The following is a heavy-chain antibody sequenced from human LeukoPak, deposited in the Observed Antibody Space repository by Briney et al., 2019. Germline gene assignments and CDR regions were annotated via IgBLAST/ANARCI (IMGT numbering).Heavy chain of an antibody. Sequence: PGGSLRLSCAASGFTFSSYEMNWVRQAPGKGLEWVSYISSSGSTIYYADSVKGRFTISRDNAKNSLYLQMNSLRAEDTAVYYCAREVNRGCFDYWGQGTLVTVSS. CDR3: AREVNRGCFDY. D-gene: IGHD3-10*01. V-gene: IGHV3-48*03. CDR1: GFTFSSYE. J-gene: IGHJ4*02. CDR2: ISSSGSTI.